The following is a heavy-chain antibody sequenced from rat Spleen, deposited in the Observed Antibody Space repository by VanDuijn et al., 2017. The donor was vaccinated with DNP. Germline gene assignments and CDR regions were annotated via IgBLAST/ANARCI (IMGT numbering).Heavy chain of an antibody. CDR1: GYSITSNY. V-gene: IGHV3-1*01. Sequence: EVQLQESGPGLVKPSQSLSLTCSVTGYSITSNYWGWIRKFPGNKMEWMGYINYSGATAYNPSLRSRISITRDTSKNQFFLQLNSVTTEDTATYYCARFGPDLDYWGQGVMVTVSS. J-gene: IGHJ2*01. D-gene: IGHD3-1*01. CDR3: ARFGPDLDY. CDR2: INYSGAT.